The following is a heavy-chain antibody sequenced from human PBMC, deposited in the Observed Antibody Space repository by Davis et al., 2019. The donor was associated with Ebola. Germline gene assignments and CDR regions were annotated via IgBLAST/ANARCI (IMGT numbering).Heavy chain of an antibody. Sequence: GGFLRLSCKGSGYSFTSYWIGWARQMPGKGLEWMGIIYPGDSDTRYSPSFQGQVTISADKSISTAYLQWSSLKASDTAMYYCASSYYDSSGFRRGAFDIWGQGTMVTVSS. J-gene: IGHJ3*02. CDR2: IYPGDSDT. V-gene: IGHV5-51*01. CDR1: GYSFTSYW. D-gene: IGHD3-22*01. CDR3: ASSYYDSSGFRRGAFDI.